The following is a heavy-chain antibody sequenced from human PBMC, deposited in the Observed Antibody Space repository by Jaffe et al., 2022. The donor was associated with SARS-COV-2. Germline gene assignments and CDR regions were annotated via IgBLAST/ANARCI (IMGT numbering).Heavy chain of an antibody. V-gene: IGHV4-39*01. Sequence: QLQLQESGPGLVKPSETLSLTCTVSGGSISIKNYYWGWVRQPPGKGLEWIGSIHYSGSTYYNPSLKSRVTISVDTSKNQFSLKVNSVTAADTAIYYCARPDGNWATLLWGQGTLVTVSS. CDR1: GGSISIKNYY. J-gene: IGHJ4*02. CDR2: IHYSGST. D-gene: IGHD7-27*01. CDR3: ARPDGNWATLL.